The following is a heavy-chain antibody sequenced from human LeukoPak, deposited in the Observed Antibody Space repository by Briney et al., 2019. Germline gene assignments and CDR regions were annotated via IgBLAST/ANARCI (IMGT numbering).Heavy chain of an antibody. Sequence: SETLSLTCAVYGGSFSGYYWSWIRQPPGKGLEWIGEINHSGSTNYNPSLKSRVTISVDTSKIQFSLKLSSVTAADTAVYYCAREGSSSPLHYWGQGTLVTVSS. CDR3: AREGSSSPLHY. D-gene: IGHD6-6*01. CDR1: GGSFSGYY. CDR2: INHSGST. V-gene: IGHV4-34*01. J-gene: IGHJ4*02.